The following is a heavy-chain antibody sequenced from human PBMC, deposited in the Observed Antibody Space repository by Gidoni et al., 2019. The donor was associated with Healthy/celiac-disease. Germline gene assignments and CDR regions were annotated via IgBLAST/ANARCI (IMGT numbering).Heavy chain of an antibody. J-gene: IGHJ6*02. CDR1: GFTFSSYG. D-gene: IGHD6-19*01. CDR2: ISYDGSNK. V-gene: IGHV3-30*18. Sequence: QVQLVESGGGVVQPGRSLRLSCAASGFTFSSYGMHWVRQAPGKGLEWVAVISYDGSNKYYADSVKGRFTISRDNSKNTLYLQMNSLRAEDTAVYYCAKDVRYSSGWYAPPKAGYYYYGMDVWGQGTTVTVSS. CDR3: AKDVRYSSGWYAPPKAGYYYYGMDV.